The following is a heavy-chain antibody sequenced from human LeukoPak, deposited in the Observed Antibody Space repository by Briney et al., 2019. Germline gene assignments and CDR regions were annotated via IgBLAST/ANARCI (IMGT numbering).Heavy chain of an antibody. J-gene: IGHJ4*02. D-gene: IGHD5-12*01. CDR3: ARDGVGYALN. Sequence: PSETLSLTCTVSGGSISSYYWSWIRQPPGKGLEWIGYIYYSGSTNYNPSLKSRVTISVDTSKNQFSLKLSSVTAADTAVYHCARDGVGYALNWGQGTLVTVSS. CDR1: GGSISSYY. V-gene: IGHV4-59*01. CDR2: IYYSGST.